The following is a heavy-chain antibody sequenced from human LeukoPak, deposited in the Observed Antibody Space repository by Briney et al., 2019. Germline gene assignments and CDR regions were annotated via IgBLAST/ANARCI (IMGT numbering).Heavy chain of an antibody. V-gene: IGHV3-9*01. CDR1: GFTFDDYA. Sequence: HPGGSLRLSCAASGFTFDDYAMHWVRHAPGKGLEWVSGISWNSGSIGYADSVKGRFTISRDNAKNSLYPQMNSLRAEDTALYYCAKDTGYSSSWFDYWGQGTLVTVSS. CDR2: ISWNSGSI. J-gene: IGHJ4*02. CDR3: AKDTGYSSSWFDY. D-gene: IGHD6-13*01.